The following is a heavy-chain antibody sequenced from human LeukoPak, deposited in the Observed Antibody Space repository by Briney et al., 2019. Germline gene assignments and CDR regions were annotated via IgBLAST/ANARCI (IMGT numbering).Heavy chain of an antibody. Sequence: PGRSPRLSCTASGLTFGDYAMSWFRQAPGKGLGWVSYINSRSSAIHYADSVEGRFTISRDNAKNSLYLQMNSLRGEDTAVYYCAREPREPSGPPTDYWGQGTLVTVSS. J-gene: IGHJ4*02. CDR3: AREPREPSGPPTDY. CDR2: INSRSSAI. V-gene: IGHV3-48*04. D-gene: IGHD5-12*01. CDR1: GLTFGDYA.